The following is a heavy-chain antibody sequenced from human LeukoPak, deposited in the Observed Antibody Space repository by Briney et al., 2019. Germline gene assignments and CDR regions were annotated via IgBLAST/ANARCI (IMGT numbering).Heavy chain of an antibody. Sequence: SVKVSCKASGGTFSSYAISRVRQAPGQGLEWMGGIIPIFGTANYAQKFQGRVTITADESTSTAYMELSSLRSEDTAVYYCARDPYCGGDCYSDYYYGMDVWGQRTTVTVSS. J-gene: IGHJ6*02. D-gene: IGHD2-21*02. CDR2: IIPIFGTA. V-gene: IGHV1-69*01. CDR1: GGTFSSYA. CDR3: ARDPYCGGDCYSDYYYGMDV.